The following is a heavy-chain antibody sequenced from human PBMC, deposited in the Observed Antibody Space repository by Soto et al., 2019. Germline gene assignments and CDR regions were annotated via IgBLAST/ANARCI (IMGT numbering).Heavy chain of an antibody. V-gene: IGHV1-69*13. CDR3: VRDSGAKLSSS. D-gene: IGHD6-13*01. J-gene: IGHJ4*02. CDR1: GGSFSSFS. Sequence: ASVKVSCKVSGGSFSSFSINWVRQAPGQRFEWMGGIIPILGTANFTQKFQGRVTITADESARTSYMELRSLKSQDTAVYYCVRDSGAKLSSSWGQGTLVTVSS. CDR2: IIPILGTA.